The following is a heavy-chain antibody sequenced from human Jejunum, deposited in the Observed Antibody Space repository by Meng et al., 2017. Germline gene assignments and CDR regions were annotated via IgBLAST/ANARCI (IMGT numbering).Heavy chain of an antibody. D-gene: IGHD2-2*03. CDR3: ARMDSAFHYFDY. Sequence: QLQLQQSGSGLVKPSRNLSLTCAVSGGSINSDSYTWSWIRQTPGKGLEWSGYIYHTGRTYYNPSLKSRLTISVDRSENQFSLKLSSVTAADTAVYYCARMDSAFHYFDYWGQGTLVTVSS. CDR1: GGSINSDSYT. J-gene: IGHJ4*02. V-gene: IGHV4-30-2*01. CDR2: IYHTGRT.